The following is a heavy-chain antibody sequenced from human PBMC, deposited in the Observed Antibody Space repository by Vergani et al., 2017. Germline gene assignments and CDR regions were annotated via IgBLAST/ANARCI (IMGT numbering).Heavy chain of an antibody. CDR3: GRKQSPASLMDKPIDI. CDR2: ISDGGETK. Sequence: QVQLVASGGGLVRPGGSLRLSAASGFIFSDYYMTWIRQTPGKGLEWLAHISDGGETKMYAESLKGRFTVSRDNTKNLLILQMKTLKVDDTATYYCGRKQSPASLMDKPIDIWGQGTLVTVSS. V-gene: IGHV3-11*01. J-gene: IGHJ5*02. CDR1: GFIFSDYY. D-gene: IGHD1/OR15-1a*01.